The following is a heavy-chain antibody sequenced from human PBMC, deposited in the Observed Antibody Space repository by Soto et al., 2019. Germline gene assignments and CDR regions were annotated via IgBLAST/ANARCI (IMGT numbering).Heavy chain of an antibody. CDR1: GFTFSDYA. V-gene: IGHV3-23*01. D-gene: IGHD2-15*01. CDR3: ARDASVVVVAATTYWFDP. CDR2: ISGSGGTT. J-gene: IGHJ5*02. Sequence: GGSLRLSCAASGFTFSDYAMTWVRQAPGKGLEWVSGISGSGGTTFYAGSVKGRFAISRDNSKNTLYLQMNSLRAEDTAVFYCARDASVVVVAATTYWFDPWGQGTLVTVSS.